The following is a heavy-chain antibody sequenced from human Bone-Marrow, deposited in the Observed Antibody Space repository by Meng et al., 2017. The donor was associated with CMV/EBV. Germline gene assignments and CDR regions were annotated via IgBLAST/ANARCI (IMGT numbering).Heavy chain of an antibody. CDR3: ARDLGCSSTSCYLIGVDAFDI. V-gene: IGHV1-2*02. CDR1: GYTFTGYY. J-gene: IGHJ3*02. CDR2: INPNSGGT. D-gene: IGHD2-2*01. Sequence: ASVKVSCKASGYTFTGYYMHWVRQAPGQGLEWMGWINPNSGGTNYAQKFQGRVTMTRDTSISTAYMELSRLRSDDTAVYYCARDLGCSSTSCYLIGVDAFDIWGQGTRVTVSS.